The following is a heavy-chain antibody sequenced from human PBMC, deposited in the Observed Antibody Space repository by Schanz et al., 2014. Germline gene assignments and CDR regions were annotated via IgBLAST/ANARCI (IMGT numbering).Heavy chain of an antibody. D-gene: IGHD1-26*01. Sequence: VQLLESGGGVVQPGRSLTLSCAVSTSLFSRSVIHWVRQAPGKGLEWVAVMWNDGIKTHYADSGKGRFTISRDNAKNSLYLQMNSLRAEDTAVYYCARDSGSHYLVDYWGQGTLVTVSS. CDR1: TSLFSRSV. CDR3: ARDSGSHYLVDY. V-gene: IGHV3-33*08. CDR2: MWNDGIKT. J-gene: IGHJ4*02.